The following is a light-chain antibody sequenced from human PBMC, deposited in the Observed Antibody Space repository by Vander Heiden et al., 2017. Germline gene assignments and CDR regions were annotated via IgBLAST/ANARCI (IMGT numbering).Light chain of an antibody. CDR2: AAS. Sequence: DIQMTQSPSSLSASVGDRVTIPCRASQSISTYLNWYQQKPGKAPNLLIYAASILQSGVPSRFSGRASGTCFTLTISMLHPEDFTTYYCQRCDTTPRTFGQGTRVEIK. CDR1: QSISTY. J-gene: IGKJ1*01. CDR3: QRCDTTPRT. V-gene: IGKV1-39*01.